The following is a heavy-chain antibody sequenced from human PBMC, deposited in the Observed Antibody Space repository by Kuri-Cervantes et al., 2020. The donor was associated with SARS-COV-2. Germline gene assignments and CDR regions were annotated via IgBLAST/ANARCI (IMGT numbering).Heavy chain of an antibody. CDR1: GYTLTELS. CDR2: FDPEDGET. Sequence: ASVKVSCKVSGYTLTELSMHWVRQAPGKGLEWMGGFDPEDGETIYAQKFQGRVTMTEDTSTDTAYMELSSLRSDDTAVYYCARVGRAARLTAPYLDYWGQGTLVTVSS. J-gene: IGHJ4*02. CDR3: ARVGRAARLTAPYLDY. D-gene: IGHD6-6*01. V-gene: IGHV1-24*01.